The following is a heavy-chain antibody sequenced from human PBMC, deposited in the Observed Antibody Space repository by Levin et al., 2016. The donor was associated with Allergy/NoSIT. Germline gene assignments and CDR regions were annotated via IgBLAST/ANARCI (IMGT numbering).Heavy chain of an antibody. Sequence: GESLKISCAASGFTFSDSHMHWVRQAPGKGLEWMAVISYDGGNKYYADSVKGRFTVSRDNSKNTLYLQMSSLRAEDTAVYYCARVDKTTVTNVDYWGQGTLVTVSS. CDR3: ARVDKTTVTNVDY. CDR2: ISYDGGNK. V-gene: IGHV3-30-3*01. CDR1: GFTFSDSH. J-gene: IGHJ4*02. D-gene: IGHD4-17*01.